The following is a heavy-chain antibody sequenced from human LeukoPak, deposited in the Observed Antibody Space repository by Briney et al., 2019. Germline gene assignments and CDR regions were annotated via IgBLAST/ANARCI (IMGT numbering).Heavy chain of an antibody. Sequence: PGGSLRLSCAASGFTFSSYSMNWVRQAPGKGLEWVSYISSSSSTIYYADSVKGRFTISRDNAKNSLYLQMNSLRDEDTAVYYCARVRIAAAGTGGFDYWGQGTLVTVSS. CDR3: ARVRIAAAGTGGFDY. CDR2: ISSSSSTI. J-gene: IGHJ4*02. D-gene: IGHD6-13*01. CDR1: GFTFSSYS. V-gene: IGHV3-48*02.